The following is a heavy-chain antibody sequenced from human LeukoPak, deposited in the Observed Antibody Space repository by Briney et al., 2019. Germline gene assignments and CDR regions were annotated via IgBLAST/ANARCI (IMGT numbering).Heavy chain of an antibody. J-gene: IGHJ4*02. Sequence: PSETLSLTCTVSGGSISSYYWSWIRQPPGKGLEWIGYIYYSGSTSYNPSLKSRVTISVDTFKNQFSLKLSSVTAADTAVYYCARSRGYSYGPSRTIGNFDYWGQGTLVTVSS. CDR2: IYYSGST. V-gene: IGHV4-59*08. D-gene: IGHD5-18*01. CDR3: ARSRGYSYGPSRTIGNFDY. CDR1: GGSISSYY.